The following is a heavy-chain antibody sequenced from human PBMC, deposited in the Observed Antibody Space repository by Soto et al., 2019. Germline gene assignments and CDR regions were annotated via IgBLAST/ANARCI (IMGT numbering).Heavy chain of an antibody. Sequence: VGLLRLCCGASGLTFISHGGSWVLKDKGKGLEWVSAISGSGGSTYYADSVKGRFTISRDNSKNTLYLQMNSLRAEDTAVYYCAKDPHGVTGTTPYMEVWRNGTTVTVSS. CDR3: AKDPHGVTGTTPYMEV. CDR2: ISGSGGST. D-gene: IGHD1-7*01. V-gene: IGHV3-23*01. J-gene: IGHJ6*03. CDR1: GLTFISHG.